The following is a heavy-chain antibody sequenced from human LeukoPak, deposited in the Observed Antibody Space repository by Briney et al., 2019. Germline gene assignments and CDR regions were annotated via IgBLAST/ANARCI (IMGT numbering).Heavy chain of an antibody. D-gene: IGHD1-26*01. CDR2: IYSNGNT. CDR1: GGSFSSSY. V-gene: IGHV4-59*01. CDR3: ARGLVGLTPHAGVFQI. Sequence: SEALSLTCIVSGGSFSSSYWSWIRQPPGKGLEWIAYIYSNGNTNSNPSLKSRVTIAVDTSQSQFSLKLSSVTAADTAVYYCARGLVGLTPHAGVFQIWGQGTKVTVSS. J-gene: IGHJ3*02.